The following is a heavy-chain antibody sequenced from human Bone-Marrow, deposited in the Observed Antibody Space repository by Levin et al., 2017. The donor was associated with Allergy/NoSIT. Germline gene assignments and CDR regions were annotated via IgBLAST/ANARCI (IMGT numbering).Heavy chain of an antibody. J-gene: IGHJ2*01. CDR1: GFTFSSYA. CDR3: ARDSGGHDYGDYWGWYFDL. Sequence: PGESLKISCAASGFTFSSYAMHWVRQAPGKGLEYVSAISSNGGSTYYADSVKGRFTISRDNSKNTLYLQMGSLRAEDMAVYYCARDSGGHDYGDYWGWYFDLWGRGTLVTVSS. CDR2: ISSNGGST. D-gene: IGHD4-17*01. V-gene: IGHV3-64*02.